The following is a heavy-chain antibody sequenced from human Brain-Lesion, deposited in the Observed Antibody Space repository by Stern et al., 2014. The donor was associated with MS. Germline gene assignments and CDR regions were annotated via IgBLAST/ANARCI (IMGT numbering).Heavy chain of an antibody. V-gene: IGHV5-51*01. CDR2: IGPGDSDT. J-gene: IGHJ4*02. D-gene: IGHD6-6*01. Sequence: VQLEESGAEVKKPGESLKISCKGSGYRFTSNWIGWVRQMPGKGLEWMGSIGPGDSDTRYSPSFQGQVTISADKSISTAYLQWSSLQASDTAMYYCARRGDSSSSGFDYWGQGTLVIVSS. CDR3: ARRGDSSSSGFDY. CDR1: GYRFTSNW.